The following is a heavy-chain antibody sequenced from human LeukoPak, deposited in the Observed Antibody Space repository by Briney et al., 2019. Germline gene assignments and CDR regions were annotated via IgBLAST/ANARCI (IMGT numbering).Heavy chain of an antibody. J-gene: IGHJ4*02. D-gene: IGHD3-9*01. CDR2: IIPIFGTA. V-gene: IGHV1-69*13. CDR3: AIHYDILTGHFRGGDPFWGNFDY. CDR1: GGTFSSYA. Sequence: ASVKVSCKASGGTFSSYAISWVRQAPGQGLEWMGGIIPIFGTANYAQKFQGRVTITADESTSTAYMELSSLRSEDTAVYYCAIHYDILTGHFRGGDPFWGNFDYWGQGTLVTVSS.